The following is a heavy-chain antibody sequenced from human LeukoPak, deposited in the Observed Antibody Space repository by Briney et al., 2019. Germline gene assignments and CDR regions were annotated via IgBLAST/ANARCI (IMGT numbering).Heavy chain of an antibody. CDR2: ISGGGGST. D-gene: IGHD2-2*01. J-gene: IGHJ4*02. Sequence: PGGSLRLSCAASGFTFSSYAMSWVRQAPGKGLEWVSAISGGGGSTYYADSVKGRFTISRDNSKNTLYLQMNSLRAEDTAVYYCAKAMVVVPAASFDYWGQGTLVTVSS. CDR3: AKAMVVVPAASFDY. V-gene: IGHV3-23*01. CDR1: GFTFSSYA.